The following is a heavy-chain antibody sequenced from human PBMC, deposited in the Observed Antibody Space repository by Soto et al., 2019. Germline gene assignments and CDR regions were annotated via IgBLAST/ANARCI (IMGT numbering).Heavy chain of an antibody. CDR1: GFTFSSYA. V-gene: IGHV3-30-3*01. J-gene: IGHJ4*02. Sequence: GGSLRLSCAASGFTFSSYAMHWVRQAPGKGLEWVAVISYDGSNKYYADSVKGRFTISRDNSKNTLYLQMNSLRAEDTAVYYCARDLYSSGPGRFDYWGQGTLVTVSS. CDR2: ISYDGSNK. CDR3: ARDLYSSGPGRFDY. D-gene: IGHD6-19*01.